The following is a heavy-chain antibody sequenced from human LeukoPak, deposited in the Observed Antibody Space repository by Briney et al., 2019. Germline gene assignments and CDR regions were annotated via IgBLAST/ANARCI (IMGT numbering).Heavy chain of an antibody. V-gene: IGHV4-59*01. J-gene: IGHJ4*02. D-gene: IGHD1-26*01. CDR2: IYYTGSA. CDR1: GVSIRGYF. CDR3: ARVGDSGNYYAFDQ. Sequence: SETLSLTRSVSGVSIRGYFWSCIRPPPGKGLEWIAYIYYTGSADYNPTLKSRGTISADTSKNRFSLKLTSVTAADTAVYYCARVGDSGNYYAFDQWGQGTLVTVSS.